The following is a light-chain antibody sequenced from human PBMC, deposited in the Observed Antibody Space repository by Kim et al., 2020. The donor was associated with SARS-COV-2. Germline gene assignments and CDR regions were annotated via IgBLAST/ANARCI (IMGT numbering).Light chain of an antibody. V-gene: IGLV3-19*01. J-gene: IGLJ1*01. CDR3: NSRASSGNHYV. CDR2: GKN. CDR1: SLRTYY. Sequence: SSELTQDPAMSVALAHTVRITCPGASLRTYYASWYQQKPGQAPVLVIYGKNNRPSGIPDRFSGSSSGNTASLTITGAQAEDEADYYCNSRASSGNHYVFG.